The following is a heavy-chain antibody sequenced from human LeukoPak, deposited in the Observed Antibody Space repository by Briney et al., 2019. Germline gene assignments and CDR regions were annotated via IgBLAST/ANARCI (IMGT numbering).Heavy chain of an antibody. CDR1: GFSFSNYW. J-gene: IGHJ4*02. Sequence: PGGSLRLSCVASGFSFSNYWMNWVRQAPGKGLERVANIKEDGSEKYYVDSVKGRFTISRDNAKNSLYLQMSSLRDEDTAVYYCARGRRDTQYQVFDYWGQGTLVTVSS. CDR3: ARGRRDTQYQVFDY. D-gene: IGHD2-2*01. CDR2: IKEDGSEK. V-gene: IGHV3-7*01.